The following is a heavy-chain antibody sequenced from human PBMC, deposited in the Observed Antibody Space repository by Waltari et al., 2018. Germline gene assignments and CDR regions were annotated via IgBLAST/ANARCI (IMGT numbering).Heavy chain of an antibody. V-gene: IGHV4-61*02. CDR1: GGSISSGSYY. CDR2: VYTSGST. Sequence: QVQLQESGPGLVKPSQTLSLTCTVSGGSISSGSYYWSWIRQPAGKGLEWIGRVYTSGSTNYNPSLKSRVTISVDTSKTQFSLKLSSVTAADTAVYYCARDRRDGYNLPLYYFDYWGQGTLVTVSS. D-gene: IGHD5-12*01. CDR3: ARDRRDGYNLPLYYFDY. J-gene: IGHJ4*02.